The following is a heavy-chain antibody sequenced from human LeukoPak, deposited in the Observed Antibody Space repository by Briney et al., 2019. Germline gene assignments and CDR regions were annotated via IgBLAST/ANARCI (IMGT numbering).Heavy chain of an antibody. CDR3: AIFGGTTSYYFDY. CDR1: GGTFSSYA. CDR2: IIPILGIA. V-gene: IGHV1-69*04. Sequence: SVKVSCKASGGTFSSYAISWVRQAPGQGLEWMGRIIPILGIANYAQKFQGRVTITADKSTSTAYMELSSLRSEDTDVYYCAIFGGTTSYYFDYWGQGTLVTVSS. J-gene: IGHJ4*02. D-gene: IGHD1-1*01.